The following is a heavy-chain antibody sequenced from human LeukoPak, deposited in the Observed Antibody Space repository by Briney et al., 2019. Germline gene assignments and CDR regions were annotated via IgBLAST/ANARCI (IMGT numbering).Heavy chain of an antibody. J-gene: IGHJ4*02. Sequence: SETLSLTCTVSGGSISSGGYYWSWIRQHPGKGLEWIGNIYYSGSTYYNPSLKSRVTISVDTSKNQFSLKLSSVTAADTAVYYCAREYYYDSSGYSTYYFDYWGQGTLVTVSS. CDR2: IYYSGST. CDR1: GGSISSGGYY. D-gene: IGHD3-22*01. V-gene: IGHV4-31*03. CDR3: AREYYYDSSGYSTYYFDY.